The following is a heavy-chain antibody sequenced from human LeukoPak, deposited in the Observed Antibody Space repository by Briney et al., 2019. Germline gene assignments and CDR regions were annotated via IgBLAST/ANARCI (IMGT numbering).Heavy chain of an antibody. CDR2: IYTSGST. D-gene: IGHD3-10*01. J-gene: IGHJ4*02. V-gene: IGHV4-61*02. CDR1: GGSISSSSYY. CDR3: ASYYGSGSSHYFDY. Sequence: SETLSLTCTVSGGSISSSSYYWSWIRQPAGKGLEWIGRIYTSGSTNYNPSLKSRVTISVDTTKNQFSLKLSSVTAADTAVYYCASYYGSGSSHYFDYWGQGTLVTVSS.